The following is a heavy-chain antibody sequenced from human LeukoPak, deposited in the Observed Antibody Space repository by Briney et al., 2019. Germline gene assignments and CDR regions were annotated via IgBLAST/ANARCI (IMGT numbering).Heavy chain of an antibody. CDR1: GYTFTGYY. CDR2: INPNSGGT. Sequence: ASVKVSCKTSGYTFTGYYMHWVRQAPAQGLEWMGWINPNSGGTNYAQKFQGRVTMTRDTSISTAYMELSRLRSDDTAVYYCARVGYYYDRSGYQRYNWFDPWGQGTLVTVSS. CDR3: ARVGYYYDRSGYQRYNWFDP. V-gene: IGHV1-2*02. D-gene: IGHD3-22*01. J-gene: IGHJ5*02.